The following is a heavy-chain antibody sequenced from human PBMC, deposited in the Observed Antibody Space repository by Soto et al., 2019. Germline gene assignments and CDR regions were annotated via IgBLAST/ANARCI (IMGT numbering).Heavy chain of an antibody. CDR3: ASQGVDFWRVGHYYGLGV. CDR1: GFTFSDHY. CDR2: IGGRGSPQ. D-gene: IGHD3-3*01. Sequence: QVQLVESGGSLAKPGGSLRLSCAASGFTFSDHYVTWLRQAPGRGLEWLGYIGGRGSPQRYADSVKGRFTISRDNAKNSLYLQMDSLRVEDTAVYYCASQGVDFWRVGHYYGLGVWGQGTAVTVAS. J-gene: IGHJ6*02. V-gene: IGHV3-11*01.